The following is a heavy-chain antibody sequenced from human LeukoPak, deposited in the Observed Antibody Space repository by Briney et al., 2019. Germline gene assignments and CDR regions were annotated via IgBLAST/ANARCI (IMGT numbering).Heavy chain of an antibody. CDR2: ISSSSSYI. CDR1: GFTFSSYS. J-gene: IGHJ4*02. Sequence: GGSLRLSCAASGFTFSSYSMNWVRQAPGKGLEWVSSISSSSSYIYYADSVKGRFTISRDNAKNSLYLQMNSLRAEDTAVYYCARDARGLAARPFYFDYWGQGTLVTVSS. V-gene: IGHV3-21*01. CDR3: ARDARGLAARPFYFDY. D-gene: IGHD6-6*01.